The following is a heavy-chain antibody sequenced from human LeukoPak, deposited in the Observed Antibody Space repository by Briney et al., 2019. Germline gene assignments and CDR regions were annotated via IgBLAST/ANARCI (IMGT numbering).Heavy chain of an antibody. V-gene: IGHV4-30-2*01. J-gene: IGHJ4*02. CDR2: IYHTGKT. Sequence: SETLSLTCAVSGGSISSGGHSWSWIRQPPGKGLEWIGYIYHTGKTYYNPSLKSRVTISVDRSKNQFSLRLSSVTAADTAVYYCARGPSQKSDLDKTTRVRGFFDYWGQGTLVTVSS. CDR1: GGSISSGGHS. D-gene: IGHD4-23*01. CDR3: ARGPSQKSDLDKTTRVRGFFDY.